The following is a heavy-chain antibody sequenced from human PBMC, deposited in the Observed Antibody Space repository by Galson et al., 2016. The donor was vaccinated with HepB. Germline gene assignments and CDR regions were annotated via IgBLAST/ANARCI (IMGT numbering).Heavy chain of an antibody. J-gene: IGHJ4*02. CDR3: ATEMRASNSGLDY. CDR2: IFYSANT. Sequence: ETLSLTCAVSGGSISSTNWWNWVRQPPGEGLEWIGYIFYSANTNYNPPLRSRVTMSVDTSKNQFSLKLSSVTAADTAVYYCATEMRASNSGLDYWGQGTLVTVSS. D-gene: IGHD6-19*01. CDR1: GGSISSTNW. V-gene: IGHV4-4*02.